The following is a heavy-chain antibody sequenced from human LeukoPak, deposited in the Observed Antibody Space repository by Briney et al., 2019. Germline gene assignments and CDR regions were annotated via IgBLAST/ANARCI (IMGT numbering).Heavy chain of an antibody. CDR2: IYYSGST. CDR3: ARLADGHNLRYFDY. J-gene: IGHJ4*02. CDR1: GDSISTYY. V-gene: IGHV4-59*08. Sequence: SETLSLTCTVSGDSISTYYWTWIRQPPGKGLEWIGYIYYSGSTNYNPSLKSRVTMSADTSKNQFSLKLSSVTAADTAVYYCARLADGHNLRYFDYWGQGTLVTVSS. D-gene: IGHD5-24*01.